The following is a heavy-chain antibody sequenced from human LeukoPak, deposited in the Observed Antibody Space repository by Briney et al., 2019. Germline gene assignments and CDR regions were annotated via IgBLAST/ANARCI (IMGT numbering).Heavy chain of an antibody. J-gene: IGHJ4*02. CDR2: INPDGNEK. CDR1: GLTFTDFW. D-gene: IGHD6-13*01. V-gene: IGHV3-7*01. Sequence: GGSLRLSCAASGLTFTDFWTNWVRLAPGRGLEWLANINPDGNEKYYVDSVKGRFAMSRDNAKNEVYLEMNSLRAEDTGVYYCSGRDSSRSPRAYWGQRTLVSVSS. CDR3: SGRDSSRSPRAY.